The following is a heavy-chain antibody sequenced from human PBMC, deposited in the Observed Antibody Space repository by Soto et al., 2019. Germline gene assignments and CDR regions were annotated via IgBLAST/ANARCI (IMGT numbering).Heavy chain of an antibody. CDR1: GFTFSSYA. CDR3: AKDTGHYDYVWGWEYIFDH. CDR2: ISGSGGTT. Sequence: GGSLRLSCAASGFTFSSYAMSWVRQAPGKGLEWVSGISGSGGTTFYADSVKGRFTISRDNSKNTVHLQMNSLRAEDTAVYYCAKDTGHYDYVWGWEYIFDHWGQGTLVTVSS. D-gene: IGHD3-16*01. J-gene: IGHJ4*02. V-gene: IGHV3-23*01.